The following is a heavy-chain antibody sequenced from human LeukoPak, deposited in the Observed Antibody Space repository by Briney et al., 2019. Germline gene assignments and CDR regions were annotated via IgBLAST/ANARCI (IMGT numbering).Heavy chain of an antibody. CDR1: GFTFSSYG. J-gene: IGHJ4*02. CDR3: AKDRYSGFDY. CDR2: IRYDGSNK. V-gene: IGHV3-30*02. Sequence: GGSLRLSCAASGFTFSSYGMNWVRQAPGMGLEWVAFIRYDGSNKYYADSVKGRFTISRDNSKNTLYLQMNSLRAEDTAVYYCAKDRYSGFDYWGQGTLVTVSS. D-gene: IGHD1-26*01.